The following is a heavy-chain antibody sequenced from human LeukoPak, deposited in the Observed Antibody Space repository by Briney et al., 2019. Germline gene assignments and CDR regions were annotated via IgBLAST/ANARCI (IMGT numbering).Heavy chain of an antibody. J-gene: IGHJ4*02. CDR3: ARGVKDTYDSSGYYYYY. CDR1: GFSFTNYA. Sequence: GGSLRLSCAASGFSFTNYAIHWVRQAPGKGLEWVAVISYDGSNKYYADSVKGRFTISRDNSKNTLYLQMNSLRAEDTAVYYCARGVKDTYDSSGYYYYYWGQGTLVTVSS. D-gene: IGHD3-22*01. CDR2: ISYDGSNK. V-gene: IGHV3-30-3*01.